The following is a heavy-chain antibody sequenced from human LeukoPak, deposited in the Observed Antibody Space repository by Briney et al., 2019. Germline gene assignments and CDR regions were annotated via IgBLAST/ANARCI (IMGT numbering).Heavy chain of an antibody. V-gene: IGHV3-33*01. CDR3: ARSWCGILRRYYYGMDV. J-gene: IGHJ6*02. D-gene: IGHD3-3*01. Sequence: PGGSLRLSCAASGFTFSSYGMHWVRQAPGKGLEWVAVIWYDGSNKYYADSVKGRFTISRDNSKNTLYLQMNSLRAEDTAVYYCARSWCGILRRYYYGMDVWGQGTTVTVSS. CDR1: GFTFSSYG. CDR2: IWYDGSNK.